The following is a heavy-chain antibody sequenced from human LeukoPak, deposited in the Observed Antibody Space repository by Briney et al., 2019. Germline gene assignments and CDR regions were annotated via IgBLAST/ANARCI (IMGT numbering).Heavy chain of an antibody. Sequence: ASVKVSCKASGYTFTGYYMQWVRQAPGQGLEWMGWINPNSGGTNYAQKFQGRVTMTRDTSISTAYMELSRLRSDDTAVYYCAGGYCSSTSCPHTTQHYYYGMDVWGQGTTVTVSS. J-gene: IGHJ6*02. CDR2: INPNSGGT. CDR1: GYTFTGYY. CDR3: AGGYCSSTSCPHTTQHYYYGMDV. D-gene: IGHD2-2*01. V-gene: IGHV1-2*02.